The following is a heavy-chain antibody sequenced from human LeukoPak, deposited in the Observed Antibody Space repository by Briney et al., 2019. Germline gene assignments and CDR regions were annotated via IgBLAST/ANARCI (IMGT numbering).Heavy chain of an antibody. Sequence: GASVKVSCKASGYTFTTYGISWVRQAPGQGLEWMGWISGYNGNTKYEQKLQGRVTMTTDTSTTTAYMELRSLRSDDTALYYCARDGRHRYYYDSSGFYGSWFDPWGQGTLVTVSS. D-gene: IGHD3-22*01. CDR3: ARDGRHRYYYDSSGFYGSWFDP. CDR1: GYTFTTYG. J-gene: IGHJ5*02. V-gene: IGHV1-18*01. CDR2: ISGYNGNT.